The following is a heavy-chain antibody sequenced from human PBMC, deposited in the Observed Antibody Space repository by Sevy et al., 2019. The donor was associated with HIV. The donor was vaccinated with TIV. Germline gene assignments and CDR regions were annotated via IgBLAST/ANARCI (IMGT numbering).Heavy chain of an antibody. CDR2: IYSDGST. CDR3: AKEGLITRNRWRIDS. D-gene: IGHD3-22*01. CDR1: GFPVSSNY. Sequence: GGSLRLSCAASGFPVSSNYMSWVRQAPGKGLEWVSVIYSDGSTYHADSGKGRFTISRDNSKNTLFLQMNSLRAEDTAVYYCAKEGLITRNRWRIDSWGQGTLVTVSS. V-gene: IGHV3-66*01. J-gene: IGHJ4*02.